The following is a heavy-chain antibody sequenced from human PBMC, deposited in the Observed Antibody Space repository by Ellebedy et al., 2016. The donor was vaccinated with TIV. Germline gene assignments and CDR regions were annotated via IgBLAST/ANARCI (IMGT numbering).Heavy chain of an antibody. CDR1: GYTFTSYY. J-gene: IGHJ4*02. V-gene: IGHV1-46*01. CDR2: INPSGGST. Sequence: ASVKVSCXASGYTFTSYYIHWVRQAPGQGLEWMGIINPSGGSTTYAQKFQGRVTMTRDTSTRTVYMELSSLRSEDTAVYYCARDAPWGTSLAVDYWGQGTLVTVSS. CDR3: ARDAPWGTSLAVDY. D-gene: IGHD3-16*01.